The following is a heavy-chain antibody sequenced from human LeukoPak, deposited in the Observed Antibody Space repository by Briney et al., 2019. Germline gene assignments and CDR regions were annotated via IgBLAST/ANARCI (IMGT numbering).Heavy chain of an antibody. Sequence: GGSLRLSCAASGFTFSSFWMHWVRQAPGKGLVWVSIFSESGGRTYYADSVRGRFTISRDTPKNTLYLQMNSLRAEDTAVYYCAKGGWLEYWGQGTLVTVSS. D-gene: IGHD6-19*01. CDR1: GFTFSSFW. J-gene: IGHJ4*02. CDR3: AKGGWLEY. CDR2: FSESGGRT. V-gene: IGHV3-23*01.